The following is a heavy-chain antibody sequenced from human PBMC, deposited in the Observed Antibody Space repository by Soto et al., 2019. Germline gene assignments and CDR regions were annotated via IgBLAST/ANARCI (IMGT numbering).Heavy chain of an antibody. V-gene: IGHV4-34*01. CDR2: INHSGST. CDR3: EILAERITIIGVVGGVFDT. Sequence: FASVSRTCAVYGGSFSGYYRSWIRQPPGKGLEWIGEINHSGSTNYNPSLKSRVTISVDTSKNQFSLKLSSVTAADTAVYYCEILAERITIIGVVGGVFDTWGHGTLVTVSS. D-gene: IGHD3-3*01. J-gene: IGHJ5*01. CDR1: GGSFSGYY.